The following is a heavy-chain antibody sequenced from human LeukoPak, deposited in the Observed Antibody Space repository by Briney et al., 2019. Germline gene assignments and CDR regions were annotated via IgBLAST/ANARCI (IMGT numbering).Heavy chain of an antibody. CDR2: IKEDGTRK. V-gene: IGHV3-7*01. Sequence: GGSLRLSCAASGFTFSRHWMTWVRQAPGKGLEWVANIKEDGTRKNYVDSVKGRFTISRDNAKNSLYLQMNSLRAEDTAVYYCARYDFWSSNFDYWGQGTLVTVSS. D-gene: IGHD3-3*01. CDR3: ARYDFWSSNFDY. CDR1: GFTFSRHW. J-gene: IGHJ4*02.